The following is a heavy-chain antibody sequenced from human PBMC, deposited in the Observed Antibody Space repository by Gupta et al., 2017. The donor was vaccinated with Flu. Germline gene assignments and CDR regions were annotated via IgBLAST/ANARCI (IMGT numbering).Heavy chain of an antibody. D-gene: IGHD3-9*01. CDR2: ISYDGSNK. Sequence: QVQLVESGGGVVQPGRSLRLSCAASGLTFSSHAMHWVRQAPGKGLEWVAVISYDGSNKYYADSVKGRFTISRDNSKNTLYLQMNSLRAEDTAVYYCARESNVLRYFDWLTYFDYWGQGTLVTVSS. J-gene: IGHJ4*02. V-gene: IGHV3-30-3*01. CDR1: GLTFSSHA. CDR3: ARESNVLRYFDWLTYFDY.